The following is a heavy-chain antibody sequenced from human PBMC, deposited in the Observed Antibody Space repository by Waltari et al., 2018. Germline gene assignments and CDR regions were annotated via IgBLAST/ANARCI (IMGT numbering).Heavy chain of an antibody. J-gene: IGHJ4*02. D-gene: IGHD1-26*01. V-gene: IGHV4-4*02. CDR3: ARDRGRGLYLDS. CDR1: GDSMPSNSW. CDR2: IHRSGKT. Sequence: QVQLQESAPGLVKPSGTLSLPCAVSGDSMPSNSWWSWVRQPPGRGLEWIGQIHRSGKTNYNPALESRVTVSMDTSNNQFSLKVTSATAADTAVYYCARDRGRGLYLDSWGQGTLVTVSP.